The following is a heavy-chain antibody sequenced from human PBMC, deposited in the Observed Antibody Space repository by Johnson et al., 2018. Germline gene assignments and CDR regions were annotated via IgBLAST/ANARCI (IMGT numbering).Heavy chain of an antibody. J-gene: IGHJ6*03. CDR3: AKAVGSGYDDMDV. D-gene: IGHD1-26*01. CDR2: ISYSGNT. CDR1: GGSITDDY. Sequence: QVQLVQSGPGLVKPSESLSLTCTVSGGSITDDYWIWIRQPPGKGLEWIGYISYSGNTKYNPSLASRVTISVDTSKTQFSLRLSPLTAADTAIYYCAKAVGSGYDDMDVWGKGTTVTVSS. V-gene: IGHV4-59*01.